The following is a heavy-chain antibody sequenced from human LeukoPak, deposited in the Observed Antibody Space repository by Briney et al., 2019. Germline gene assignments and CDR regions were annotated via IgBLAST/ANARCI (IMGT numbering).Heavy chain of an antibody. Sequence: ASVKVSCKASGYTFTGYYMHWVRQAPGQGLEWMGWINPNSGGTNYAQKFQGWVTMTRDTSISTAYMELSRLRSDDTAVYYCAREGGYDILTGYSPSSYYYYGMDVWGQGTTVTVSS. D-gene: IGHD3-9*01. CDR2: INPNSGGT. CDR3: AREGGYDILTGYSPSSYYYYGMDV. J-gene: IGHJ6*02. CDR1: GYTFTGYY. V-gene: IGHV1-2*04.